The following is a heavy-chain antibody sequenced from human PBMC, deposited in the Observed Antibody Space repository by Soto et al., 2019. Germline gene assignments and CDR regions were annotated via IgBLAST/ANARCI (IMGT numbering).Heavy chain of an antibody. CDR2: INHSGST. D-gene: IGHD2-15*01. V-gene: IGHV4-34*01. Sequence: SETLSLTCAVDGGSFSGYYWSWIRQPPGKGLEWIGEINHSGSTNYNPSLKSRVTISVDTSKNQFSLKLGSVTAADTAVYYCARDSSKRGYCSGGSCYWDLDYWGQGTLVTVSS. J-gene: IGHJ4*02. CDR1: GGSFSGYY. CDR3: ARDSSKRGYCSGGSCYWDLDY.